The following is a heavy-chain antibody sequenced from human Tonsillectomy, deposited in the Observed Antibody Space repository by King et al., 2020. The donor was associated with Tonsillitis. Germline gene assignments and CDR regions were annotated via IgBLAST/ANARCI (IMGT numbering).Heavy chain of an antibody. Sequence: VQLVESGAGVKKPGSSVKVSCKASGGTFSSYAVSWVRQAPGQGLEWMGGIIPIFGSANYAQKFQGRVTVPADGSTGTAYMELSSLKSEETAVYDGARGWVVPAAIGTGYYYYYMDVWGKGTTVTVSS. CDR1: GGTFSSYA. D-gene: IGHD2-2*02. J-gene: IGHJ6*03. V-gene: IGHV1-69*01. CDR3: ARGWVVPAAIGTGYYYYYMDV. CDR2: IIPIFGSA.